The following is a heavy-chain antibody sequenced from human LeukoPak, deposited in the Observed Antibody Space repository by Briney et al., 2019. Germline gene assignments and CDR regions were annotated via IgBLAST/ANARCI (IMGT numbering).Heavy chain of an antibody. V-gene: IGHV3-7*01. D-gene: IGHD5-18*01. CDR3: ARHLSGITGYTYGRGIDY. CDR2: IKKDGSEK. Sequence: PGGSLRLSCAASGFTFSSYWMSWVRQAQGKGLEWVANIKKDGSEKYYVDSVKGRFTISRDNAKKSLYLQMNSLRAEDTAVYYCARHLSGITGYTYGRGIDYWGQGTLVSVSS. CDR1: GFTFSSYW. J-gene: IGHJ4*02.